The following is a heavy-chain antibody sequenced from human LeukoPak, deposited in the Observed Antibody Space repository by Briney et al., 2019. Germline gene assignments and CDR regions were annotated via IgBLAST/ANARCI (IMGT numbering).Heavy chain of an antibody. D-gene: IGHD3-3*01. CDR1: GGSFSGYY. J-gene: IGHJ4*02. CDR2: INHSGST. CDR3: ARLSAYYDFWSGYIIFDY. Sequence: SETLSLTCAVDGGSFSGYYWSWIRQPPGKGLEWMGEINHSGSTNYNPSLKSRVTISVDTSKNQFSLKLSSVTAADTAVYYCARLSAYYDFWSGYIIFDYWGQGTPVTVSS. V-gene: IGHV4-34*01.